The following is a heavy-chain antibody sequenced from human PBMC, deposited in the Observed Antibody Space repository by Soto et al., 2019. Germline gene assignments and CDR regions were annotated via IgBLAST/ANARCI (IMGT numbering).Heavy chain of an antibody. CDR3: ARTRPPLYHGSGSYYQRATWFDP. V-gene: IGHV1-18*01. Sequence: GASVKVSCKASGYTFTSYGISWVRQAPGQGLEWMGWISAYNGNTNYAQKLQGRVTMTTDTSTSTAYMELRSLRSDDTAVYYCARTRPPLYHGSGSYYQRATWFDPWGQGTLVTVSS. J-gene: IGHJ5*02. D-gene: IGHD3-10*01. CDR1: GYTFTSYG. CDR2: ISAYNGNT.